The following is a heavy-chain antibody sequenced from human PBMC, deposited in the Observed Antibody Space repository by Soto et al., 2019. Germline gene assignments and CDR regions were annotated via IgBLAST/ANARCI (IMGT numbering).Heavy chain of an antibody. D-gene: IGHD3-22*01. CDR3: AHISNYYDSSGDRSVWFDY. J-gene: IGHJ4*02. CDR1: GFSLSTSGVG. V-gene: IGHV2-5*02. Sequence: QITLKESGPTLVKPTQTLTLTCTFSGFSLSTSGVGVGWIRQPPGKALEWLALIYWDDDKRYSPSLKSRFIITKDTSKNQLVLTMTNMDPVDTATYYCAHISNYYDSSGDRSVWFDYWGQGTLVTVSS. CDR2: IYWDDDK.